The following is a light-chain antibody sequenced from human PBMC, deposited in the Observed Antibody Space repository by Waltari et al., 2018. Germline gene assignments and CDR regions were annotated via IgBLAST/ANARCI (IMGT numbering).Light chain of an antibody. CDR3: QSADSINTYVI. Sequence: SYELTQPPSVSVSPGQTARITCSGDALPKQYAYWYQQKPGQAPVLVIYKDSERPSGNPERFSGSSSGTTVTLTISGVQAEDEADYYCQSADSINTYVIFGGGTKLTVL. CDR1: ALPKQY. J-gene: IGLJ2*01. V-gene: IGLV3-25*03. CDR2: KDS.